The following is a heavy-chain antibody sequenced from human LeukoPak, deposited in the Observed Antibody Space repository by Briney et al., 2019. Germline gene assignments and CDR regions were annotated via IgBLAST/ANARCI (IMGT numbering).Heavy chain of an antibody. V-gene: IGHV3-23*01. CDR3: AKDRLRLLWFGVDDAFDI. J-gene: IGHJ3*02. CDR2: ISGSGGST. Sequence: GGTLRLSCAASGFTFSSYGMSWVRQAPGKGLEWVSAISGSGGSTYYADSVKGRFTISRDNSKNTLYLQMNSLRAEDTAVYYCAKDRLRLLWFGVDDAFDIWGQGTMVTVSS. D-gene: IGHD3-10*01. CDR1: GFTFSSYG.